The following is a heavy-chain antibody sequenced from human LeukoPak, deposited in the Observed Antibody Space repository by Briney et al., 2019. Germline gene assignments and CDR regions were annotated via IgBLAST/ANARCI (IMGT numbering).Heavy chain of an antibody. V-gene: IGHV4-59*01. CDR2: VIDSDFNEANGDIT. J-gene: IGHJ4*02. D-gene: IGHD6-19*01. CDR1: GASINKDY. CDR3: ARVYAVAGIDY. Sequence: PSETLSLTCTVSGASINKDYWAWIRQPPGRGLEWIGYVIDSDFNEANGDITNYNPSLETRVTTSRDTPKNQFSLKLSSMTAADTAIYYCARVYAVAGIDYWGQGTLVTVSS.